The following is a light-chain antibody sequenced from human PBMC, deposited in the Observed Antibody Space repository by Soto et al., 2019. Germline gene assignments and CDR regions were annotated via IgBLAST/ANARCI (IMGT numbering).Light chain of an antibody. CDR2: GAS. J-gene: IGKJ4*01. CDR3: QQRAGWPPT. V-gene: IGKV3D-20*02. CDR1: QSVSSSN. Sequence: EIVLTQSPGTLSLSPGERATLSCRASQSVSSSNLAWYQQKPGQPPRLLIYGASNRATGIPDRFSGGGSGTDFTLTISGLEPEDFAVYFCQQRAGWPPTFGGGTKVDTK.